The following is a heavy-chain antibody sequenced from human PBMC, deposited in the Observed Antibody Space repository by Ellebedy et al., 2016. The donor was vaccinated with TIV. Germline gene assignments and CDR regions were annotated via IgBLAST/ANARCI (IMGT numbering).Heavy chain of an antibody. Sequence: GESLKISCAASGFTFSSYGMHWVRQAPGKGLEWVAVIWYDGSNKYYADSVKGRFTISRDNSKNTLYLQMNSLRAEDTAVYYCARDQMATIPYWGQGTLVTVSS. CDR3: ARDQMATIPY. CDR1: GFTFSSYG. J-gene: IGHJ4*02. CDR2: IWYDGSNK. V-gene: IGHV3-33*01. D-gene: IGHD5-24*01.